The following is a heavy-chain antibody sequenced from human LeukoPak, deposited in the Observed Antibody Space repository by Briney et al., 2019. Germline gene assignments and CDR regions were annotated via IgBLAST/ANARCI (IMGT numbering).Heavy chain of an antibody. V-gene: IGHV3-21*01. CDR3: ARVHGRTIDY. Sequence: PGGSLRPSCAASGFTFSSYSMNWVRQAPGKGLEWVSSISSSSSYIYYADSVKGRFTISRDNAKNSLYLQMNSLRAEDTAVYYCARVHGRTIDYWGQGTLVTVSS. CDR2: ISSSSSYI. J-gene: IGHJ4*02. D-gene: IGHD2-8*01. CDR1: GFTFSSYS.